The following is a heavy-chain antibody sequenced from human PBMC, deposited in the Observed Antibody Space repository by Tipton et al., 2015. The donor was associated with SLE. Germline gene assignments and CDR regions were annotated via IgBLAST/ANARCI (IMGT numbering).Heavy chain of an antibody. CDR3: ARDSCSSATCYYFDY. D-gene: IGHD2-2*01. Sequence: LRLSCAVSGGSISSGTHSWSWIRQPPGKGLEWLGYFFHSGSTYYNPSLKGRVTRTADRSKNQFSLKLTSVTAADTAVYYCARDSCSSATCYYFDYWGQGIPVTVSS. V-gene: IGHV4-30-2*01. CDR2: FFHSGST. CDR1: GGSISSGTHS. J-gene: IGHJ4*02.